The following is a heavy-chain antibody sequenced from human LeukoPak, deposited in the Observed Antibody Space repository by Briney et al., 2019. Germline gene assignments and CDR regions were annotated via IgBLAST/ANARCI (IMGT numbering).Heavy chain of an antibody. J-gene: IGHJ6*02. CDR3: ARDYGYGMDV. CDR2: IWYDGSNK. Sequence: GRSLRLSCAASGFTFSSYGMHWVRQAPGKGLGWVAVIWYDGSNKYYADSVKGRFTISRDNSKNTLYLQMSSLRAEDTAVYCCARDYGYGMDVWGQGTTVTVSS. V-gene: IGHV3-33*01. D-gene: IGHD3-10*01. CDR1: GFTFSSYG.